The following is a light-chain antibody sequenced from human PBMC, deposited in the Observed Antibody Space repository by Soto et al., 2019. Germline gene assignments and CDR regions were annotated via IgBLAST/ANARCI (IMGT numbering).Light chain of an antibody. Sequence: DIRMTQSPASLFASVGDRVTITCRASQTISNYLNWYQQKPGAAPKLLIYSASTLQSGVPSRFSGSGFGTDYTLTISSLQPADFAVYYCQQTFRTPYTFGQGTKVDIK. J-gene: IGKJ2*01. CDR2: SAS. CDR3: QQTFRTPYT. V-gene: IGKV1-39*01. CDR1: QTISNY.